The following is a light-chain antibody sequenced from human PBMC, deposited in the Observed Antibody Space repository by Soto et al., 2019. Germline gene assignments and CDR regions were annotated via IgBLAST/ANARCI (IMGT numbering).Light chain of an antibody. J-gene: IGLJ1*01. CDR1: SSDVGGYNY. V-gene: IGLV2-11*01. CDR3: CSYAGRYTYV. CDR2: DVN. Sequence: QSVLTQPRSVSGSPGQSVAISCTGTSSDVGGYNYVSWYQQHPGKAPKVMIFDVNKRPSGVPDRFSGSKSGNTASLTISGLQAEGEADYYCCSYAGRYTYVFGTGTKVTVL.